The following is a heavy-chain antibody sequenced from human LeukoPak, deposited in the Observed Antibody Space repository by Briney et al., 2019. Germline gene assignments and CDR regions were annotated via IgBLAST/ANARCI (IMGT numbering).Heavy chain of an antibody. V-gene: IGHV3-48*03. D-gene: IGHD5-18*01. CDR2: ISSSGSTI. Sequence: QPGGSLRLSCAASGFTFSSYEVNWVRQAPGKGLEWVSYISSSGSTIYYADSVKGRFTISRDNAKNSLYLQMNSLRAEDTAVYYCAREEYSYGYYWGQGTLVTVSS. CDR3: AREEYSYGYY. J-gene: IGHJ4*02. CDR1: GFTFSSYE.